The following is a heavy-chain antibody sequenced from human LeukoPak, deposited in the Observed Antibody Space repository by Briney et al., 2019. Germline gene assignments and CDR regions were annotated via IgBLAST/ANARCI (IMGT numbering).Heavy chain of an antibody. Sequence: GASVKVSCKASGYTFTSYGTSWVRQAPGQGLEWMGWISAYNGNTNYAQKLQGRVTMTTDTSTSTAYMELSSLRSEDTAVYYCASRGYSSSWSTKPFDYWGQGTLVTVSS. CDR1: GYTFTSYG. D-gene: IGHD6-13*01. J-gene: IGHJ4*02. V-gene: IGHV1-18*01. CDR2: ISAYNGNT. CDR3: ASRGYSSSWSTKPFDY.